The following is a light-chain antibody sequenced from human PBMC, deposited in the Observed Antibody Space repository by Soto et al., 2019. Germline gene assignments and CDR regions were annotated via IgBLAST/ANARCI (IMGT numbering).Light chain of an antibody. Sequence: AIRMTQSPSSLSASTGDRVTITCRASQGISSYLAWYQQKPGKAPKLLIYAASTLQSGVPSRFSGSGSGTDFTLTISCLQSEDFATYYCQYLNGAPTITFGQGTRLEIK. V-gene: IGKV1-8*01. J-gene: IGKJ5*01. CDR1: QGISSY. CDR2: AAS. CDR3: QYLNGAPTIT.